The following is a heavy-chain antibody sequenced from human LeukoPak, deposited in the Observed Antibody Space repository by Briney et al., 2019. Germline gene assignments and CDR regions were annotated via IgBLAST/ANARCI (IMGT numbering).Heavy chain of an antibody. CDR3: AKEGRSLQTY. J-gene: IGHJ4*02. CDR2: IREDGTET. D-gene: IGHD5-24*01. CDR1: GFTFSYYW. Sequence: GGSLRLSCTASGFTFSYYWMSWVRQAPGKGLEWVANIREDGTETYYVDSVKGRFTISRDNAKNSLYLQINSLRVEDTTVYYCAKEGRSLQTYWGQGTLVTVSS. V-gene: IGHV3-7*03.